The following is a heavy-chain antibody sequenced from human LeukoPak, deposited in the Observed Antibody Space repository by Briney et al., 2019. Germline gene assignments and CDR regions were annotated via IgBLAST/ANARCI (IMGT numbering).Heavy chain of an antibody. CDR1: GFTFSSYS. CDR3: ASSVDIVAPVDY. J-gene: IGHJ4*02. Sequence: GGSLRLSCAASGFTFSSYSMNWVRQAPGKGLEWVSSISSSSSTIYYADSVKGRFTISRDNAKNSLYLQMNSLRAEDTAVYYCASSVDIVAPVDYWGQGTLVTVSS. V-gene: IGHV3-21*04. D-gene: IGHD5-12*01. CDR2: ISSSSSTI.